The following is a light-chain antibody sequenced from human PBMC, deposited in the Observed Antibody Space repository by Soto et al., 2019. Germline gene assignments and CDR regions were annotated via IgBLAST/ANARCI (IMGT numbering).Light chain of an antibody. J-gene: IGLJ3*02. V-gene: IGLV2-23*01. CDR2: EGG. CDR1: SSDVGSYNL. Sequence: QSALTQPASVSGSPGQSITISCTGTSSDVGSYNLVSWYQQLPGKAPKLMIYEGGKRPSGVSNRFSGSKSGNTASLTISGLQAEDEADYYCCSYAGSTTWVFGRGTKLTVL. CDR3: CSYAGSTTWV.